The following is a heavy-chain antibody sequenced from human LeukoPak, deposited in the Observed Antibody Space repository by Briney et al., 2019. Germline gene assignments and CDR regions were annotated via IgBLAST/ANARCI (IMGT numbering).Heavy chain of an antibody. J-gene: IGHJ3*02. V-gene: IGHV4-59*01. Sequence: PSETLSLTCTVSGGSISSYYWSWIRQPPGKGLEWIGYMYYTGSTSYNPSLKSRVTISVDTSKNQFSLKLSSVTAADTAVYYCARERPSDAFDIWGQGTMVTVSS. CDR3: ARERPSDAFDI. CDR2: MYYTGST. CDR1: GGSISSYY.